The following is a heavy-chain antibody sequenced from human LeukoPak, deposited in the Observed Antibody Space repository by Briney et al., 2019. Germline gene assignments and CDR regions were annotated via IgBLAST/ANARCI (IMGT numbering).Heavy chain of an antibody. CDR3: ARDRRLGHRRGGSGYYMDV. CDR2: INWNGGST. D-gene: IGHD3-22*01. Sequence: GGSLRLSCAASGFTFDDYGMSWVRQAPGKGLEWVSGINWNGGSTGYADSVKGRFTISRDNAKNSLYLQMNSLRAEDTALYYCARDRRLGHRRGGSGYYMDVWGKGTTVTVSS. V-gene: IGHV3-20*04. J-gene: IGHJ6*03. CDR1: GFTFDDYG.